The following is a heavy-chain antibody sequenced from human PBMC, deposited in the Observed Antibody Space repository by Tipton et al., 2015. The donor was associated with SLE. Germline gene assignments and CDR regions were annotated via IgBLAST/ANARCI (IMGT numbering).Heavy chain of an antibody. CDR2: IYHSGNA. J-gene: IGHJ4*02. CDR3: ARAVRYAKDY. V-gene: IGHV4-4*01. CDR1: GFTFSNYA. D-gene: IGHD3-9*01. Sequence: SLRLSCAGSGFTFSNYAMHWVRQAPGKGLEWIGEIYHSGNANYNSSLKSRVTISVDTSKNQFSLKLSSVTAADTAVYFCARAVRYAKDYWGQGTLVTVSS.